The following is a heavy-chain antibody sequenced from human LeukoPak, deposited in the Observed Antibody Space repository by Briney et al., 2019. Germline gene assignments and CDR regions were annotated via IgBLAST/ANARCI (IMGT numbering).Heavy chain of an antibody. CDR1: GGSISSYY. D-gene: IGHD2-15*01. V-gene: IGHV4-59*08. J-gene: IGHJ4*02. CDR3: ARHLTATNFPFDY. CDR2: IYYSGGT. Sequence: SETLSLTCTVSGGSISSYYWSWIRQPPGKGLEWIGYIYYSGGTSYNPSLKSRVTISADTSKNQSSLKLNSVTATATAVYYCARHLTATNFPFDYWGQGTLVTVSS.